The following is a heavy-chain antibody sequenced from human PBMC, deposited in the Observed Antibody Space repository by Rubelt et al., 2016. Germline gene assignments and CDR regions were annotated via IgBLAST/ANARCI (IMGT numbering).Heavy chain of an antibody. V-gene: IGHV2-5*02. J-gene: IGHJ5*02. CDR2: IYWDDDK. D-gene: IGHD2-2*02. CDR1: GFSVNTGEMA. Sequence: QITLKESGPTLVNPTQTLTLTCTFSGFSVNTGEMAVGWIRQPPGKALEWLAAIYWDDDKRYSPSLKSRLTITKDTSKNQVVLTMTSMDPLDIATYYLANNYCRRTSFFTYNWFDPWGQGTLVTVSS. CDR3: ANNYCRRTSFFTYNWFDP.